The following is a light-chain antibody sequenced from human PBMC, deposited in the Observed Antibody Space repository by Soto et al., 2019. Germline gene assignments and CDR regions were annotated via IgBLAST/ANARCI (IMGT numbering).Light chain of an antibody. V-gene: IGKV3-20*01. J-gene: IGKJ2*01. CDR2: GAS. Sequence: ELVLTQSPGTLSLSPGERATLSCRASQSVSSSYLAWYQQKPGQAPRLLIYGASSRATGIPDRFSGSGSGTDFTLTISRLEPEDCAVYYCQQYGSSPQTFGQGTKLEIK. CDR3: QQYGSSPQT. CDR1: QSVSSSY.